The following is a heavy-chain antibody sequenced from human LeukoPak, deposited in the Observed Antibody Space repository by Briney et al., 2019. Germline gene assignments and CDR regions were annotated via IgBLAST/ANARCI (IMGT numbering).Heavy chain of an antibody. V-gene: IGHV3-7*01. J-gene: IGHJ4*02. CDR1: GFTFSNYW. CDR3: ARGLNTSPGVDY. D-gene: IGHD3-16*01. Sequence: PGGSLRLSCAVSGFTFSNYWMNWVRQAPGKGLEWVANIEEDGSQKYYVESVKGRFTVSRDNAKNSVYLQMSSLRDEDTAVYYCARGLNTSPGVDYWGQGTLVTVSS. CDR2: IEEDGSQK.